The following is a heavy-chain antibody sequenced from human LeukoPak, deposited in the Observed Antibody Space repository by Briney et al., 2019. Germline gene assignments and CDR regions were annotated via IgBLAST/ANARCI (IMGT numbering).Heavy chain of an antibody. V-gene: IGHV3-74*01. Sequence: GGSLRLSCAASGFPFSSYWMHWVRQAPGKGLVWVSRINSDGSTTEYADSVKGRFTISRDNAENTLYLQMNSLRAEDTAVYYCARGWVPSDITMNWGQGTMVTVSS. D-gene: IGHD3-22*01. CDR3: ARGWVPSDITMN. CDR2: INSDGSTT. CDR1: GFPFSSYW. J-gene: IGHJ3*01.